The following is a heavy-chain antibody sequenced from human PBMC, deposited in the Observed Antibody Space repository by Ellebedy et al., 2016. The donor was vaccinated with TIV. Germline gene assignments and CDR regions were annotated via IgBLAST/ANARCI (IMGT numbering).Heavy chain of an antibody. CDR2: IAWDGDQ. CDR1: GFSLTPTGMC. V-gene: IGHV2-70*11. CDR3: ARTSRRGSGSYLDF. J-gene: IGHJ4*02. D-gene: IGHD3-10*01. Sequence: SGPTLVKPTQNLTLTCSFSGFSLTPTGMCVSWIRQSPGKAPAWLARIAWDGDQYYNPSLKTRLTIPKDTSKNQVVLIMTNMDPVETATYYCARTSRRGSGSYLDFWGQGALVTVSS.